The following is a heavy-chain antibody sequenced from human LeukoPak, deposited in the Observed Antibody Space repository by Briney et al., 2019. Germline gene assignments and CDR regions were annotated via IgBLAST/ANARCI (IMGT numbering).Heavy chain of an antibody. CDR3: ARDSSPDDAFDI. V-gene: IGHV1-69*06. D-gene: IGHD6-6*01. J-gene: IGHJ3*02. CDR1: GGTFSSYA. Sequence: SVKVSCKASGGTFSSYAISWVRQAPGQGLGWMGGIIPIFGTANYAQKFQGRVTITADKSTSTAYMELSSLRSEDTAVYYCARDSSPDDAFDIWGQGTMVTVSS. CDR2: IIPIFGTA.